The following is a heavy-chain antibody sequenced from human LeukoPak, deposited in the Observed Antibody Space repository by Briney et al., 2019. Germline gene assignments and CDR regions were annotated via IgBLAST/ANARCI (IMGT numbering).Heavy chain of an antibody. D-gene: IGHD2-15*01. V-gene: IGHV3-15*01. CDR2: IKSKTDGGTT. CDR3: TTIRGFCSGRSCLGY. Sequence: GGSLRLSCAVSGFTFSHAWMSWVRQAPGKGLEWVGRIKSKTDGGTTDYAAPVKGRFTISRDDSKNTLYLQMNSLKSEDTAVYYCTTIRGFCSGRSCLGYWGQGALVTVSS. J-gene: IGHJ4*02. CDR1: GFTFSHAW.